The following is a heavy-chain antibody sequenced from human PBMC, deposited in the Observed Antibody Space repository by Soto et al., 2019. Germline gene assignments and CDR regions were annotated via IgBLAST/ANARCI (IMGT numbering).Heavy chain of an antibody. CDR1: GYTFTGYY. J-gene: IGHJ4*02. CDR2: INPNSGGT. Sequence: QVQLVQSGAEVKKPGASVKVSCKASGYTFTGYYMHWVRQAPGQGLEWMGWINPNSGGTNYAQKCQGWVTMTSDTSISTAYMELSRLRSDDTAVYYCARGPKDCSGGSCYIGEVDYWGQGTLVTVSS. V-gene: IGHV1-2*04. CDR3: ARGPKDCSGGSCYIGEVDY. D-gene: IGHD2-15*01.